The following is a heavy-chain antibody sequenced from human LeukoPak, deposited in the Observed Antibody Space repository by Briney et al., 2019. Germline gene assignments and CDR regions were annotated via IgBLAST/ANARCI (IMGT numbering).Heavy chain of an antibody. J-gene: IGHJ6*02. Sequence: GGSLRLSCAASGFTFSSYAMHWVRQAPGKGLEWVAVISYDGSNKYYADSVKGRFTISRDNSKNTLYLQMNSLRAEDTAVYYCAKEVYSNQPLYYYYGMDVWGQGTTVTVSS. D-gene: IGHD4-11*01. CDR2: ISYDGSNK. V-gene: IGHV3-30-3*01. CDR3: AKEVYSNQPLYYYYGMDV. CDR1: GFTFSSYA.